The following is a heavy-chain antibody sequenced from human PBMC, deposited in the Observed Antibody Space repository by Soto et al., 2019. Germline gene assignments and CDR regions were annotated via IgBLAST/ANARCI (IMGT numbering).Heavy chain of an antibody. CDR1: GGSFSGYY. Sequence: QVQLQQWGAGLLKPSETLSLTCAVYGGSFSGYYWTWIRQPPGTGLEGIGEINHSGSTNYNPSLKSRVTRSVDTSKNHFSLKLTSVTAADTAVYYCARDKITGLFDYWGQGTLVTVSS. V-gene: IGHV4-34*01. J-gene: IGHJ4*02. CDR2: INHSGST. CDR3: ARDKITGLFDY. D-gene: IGHD2-8*02.